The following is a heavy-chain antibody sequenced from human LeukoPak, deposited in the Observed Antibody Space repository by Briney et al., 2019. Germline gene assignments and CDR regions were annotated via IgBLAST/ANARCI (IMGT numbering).Heavy chain of an antibody. CDR2: INHSGST. J-gene: IGHJ3*02. CDR1: GGSFSGYY. Sequence: PSETPSLTCAVYGGSFSGYYWSWIRQPPGKGLEWIGEINHSGSTNYNPSLKSRVTISVDTSKNQFSLKLSSVTAADTAVYYCALGRYYDFWSGYSPGAFDIWGQGTMVTVSS. V-gene: IGHV4-34*01. D-gene: IGHD3-3*01. CDR3: ALGRYYDFWSGYSPGAFDI.